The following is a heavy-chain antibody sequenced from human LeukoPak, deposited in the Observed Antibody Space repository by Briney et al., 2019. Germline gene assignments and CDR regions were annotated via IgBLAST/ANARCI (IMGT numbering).Heavy chain of an antibody. Sequence: PGRSLRLSCAASGFTFSSYGMHWVRQAPGKGLEWVAVISYDGSNKYYADSVKGRFTISRDNSKNTLYLQMNSLRAEDTAVYYCARWWGYGGDYWGQGTLVTVSS. D-gene: IGHD3-10*01. CDR1: GFTFSSYG. CDR2: ISYDGSNK. CDR3: ARWWGYGGDY. J-gene: IGHJ4*02. V-gene: IGHV3-30*03.